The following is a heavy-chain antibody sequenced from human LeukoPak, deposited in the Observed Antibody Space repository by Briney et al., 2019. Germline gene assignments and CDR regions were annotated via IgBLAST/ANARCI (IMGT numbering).Heavy chain of an antibody. D-gene: IGHD2-2*02. J-gene: IGHJ3*02. V-gene: IGHV3-30*02. Sequence: GGSLRLSCAASGFTFSSYGMHWVRQAPGKGLEWVAFIRYDGSNKYYADSVKGRFTISRDNAKNSLYLQMNSLRAEDTAVYYCARDAVVPAAIGAFDIWGQGTMVTVSS. CDR2: IRYDGSNK. CDR1: GFTFSSYG. CDR3: ARDAVVPAAIGAFDI.